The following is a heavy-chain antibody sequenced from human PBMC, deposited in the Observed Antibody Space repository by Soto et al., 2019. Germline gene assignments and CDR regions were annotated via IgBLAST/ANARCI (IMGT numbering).Heavy chain of an antibody. CDR3: ARDPKNYYDSSGYYPNDAFDI. CDR2: ISAYNGNT. V-gene: IGHV1-18*04. Sequence: GASVKVSCKASGYTFTSYGISWVRQAPGQGLEWMGWISAYNGNTNYAQKLQGRVTMTTDTSTSTAYMELRSLRSDDTAVYYCARDPKNYYDSSGYYPNDAFDIWGQGTMVTVSS. D-gene: IGHD3-22*01. J-gene: IGHJ3*02. CDR1: GYTFTSYG.